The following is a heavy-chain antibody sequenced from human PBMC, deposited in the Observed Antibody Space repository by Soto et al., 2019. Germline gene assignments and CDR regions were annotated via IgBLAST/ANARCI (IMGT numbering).Heavy chain of an antibody. CDR2: IMKDGSVK. CDR1: GFTFGSYW. Sequence: EVQLVESGGGLVQPGGSLRLSCAASGFTFGSYWLSWVRQTPGKGLVWLGTIMKDGSVKKYVDSVKGRFTVSSDNANISLYLQMDSLRVEDTAVYYSARDSAYDSGSSVNHYLDYWGHGTLVTVSS. D-gene: IGHD3-10*01. CDR3: ARDSAYDSGSSVNHYLDY. J-gene: IGHJ4*01. V-gene: IGHV3-7*01.